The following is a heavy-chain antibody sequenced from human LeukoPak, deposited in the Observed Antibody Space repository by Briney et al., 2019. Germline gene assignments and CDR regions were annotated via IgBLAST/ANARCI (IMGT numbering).Heavy chain of an antibody. Sequence: GGSLRLSCTASGFTFSNYWMHWVRQAPGKGLVWVSRINSGGGSTTYADFVKGRFSISRDNAKNTLYLQMNSLRAEDTAVYYCTREMVGDAFDIWGHGTLVTVSS. CDR3: TREMVGDAFDI. V-gene: IGHV3-74*03. CDR2: INSGGGST. CDR1: GFTFSNYW. J-gene: IGHJ3*02. D-gene: IGHD2-15*01.